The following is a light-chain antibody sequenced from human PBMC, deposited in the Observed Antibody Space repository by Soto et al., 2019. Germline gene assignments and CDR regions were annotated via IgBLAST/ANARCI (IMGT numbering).Light chain of an antibody. Sequence: EIVMTQSPATLSVSPGERATLSCRASQSVSSKLAWYQQKPGQAPRLLIYGASTRATGIPARFSGSGSGTEVTLTISSLQSEDFAVYYCQQYNNWPVAFGQGTKVEIK. CDR1: QSVSSK. CDR2: GAS. J-gene: IGKJ1*01. V-gene: IGKV3-15*01. CDR3: QQYNNWPVA.